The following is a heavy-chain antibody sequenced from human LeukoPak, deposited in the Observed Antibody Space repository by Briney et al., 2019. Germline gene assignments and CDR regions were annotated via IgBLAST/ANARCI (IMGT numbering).Heavy chain of an antibody. Sequence: VASVTVSCKTSGYTFTNYYIHWLRQAPGQGLEWMGIMKTRGVTTRYAQKFQDRVTMTRDTSIRTAYMELSRLRSDDTAVYYCARVRDYPSWGQGTLVTVSS. CDR2: MKTRGVTT. J-gene: IGHJ5*02. V-gene: IGHV1-46*01. CDR1: GYTFTNYY. CDR3: ARVRDYPS. D-gene: IGHD5-24*01.